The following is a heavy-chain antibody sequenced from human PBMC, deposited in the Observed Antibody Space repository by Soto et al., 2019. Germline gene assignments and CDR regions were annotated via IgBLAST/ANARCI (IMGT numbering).Heavy chain of an antibody. V-gene: IGHV1-69*15. CDR3: AKDGGREGYFGNWFDP. CDR2: IIPIFGTT. Sequence: QVQLVQSGAELKKPGSSVKVSCKASGGTFSNYAITWVRQAPGQGLEWLGRIIPIFGTTDYAQKFQGRVTITADEATTTADMALSSLRSDDTAVYYCAKDGGREGYFGNWFDPWGQGTLVTVSS. D-gene: IGHD2-15*01. CDR1: GGTFSNYA. J-gene: IGHJ5*02.